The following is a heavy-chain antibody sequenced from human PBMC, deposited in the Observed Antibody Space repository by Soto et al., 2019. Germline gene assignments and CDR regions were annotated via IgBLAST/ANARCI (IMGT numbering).Heavy chain of an antibody. CDR1: GDSISSNGYY. D-gene: IGHD3-10*01. V-gene: IGHV4-31*03. J-gene: IGHJ6*02. CDR3: ASDYRGSKQYFGIDV. CDR2: IHHSGNT. Sequence: SETLSLTCTVSGDSISSNGYYWSWIRQHPGKGLEWVGYIHHSGNTYYNPSLKSRVTISLDTSKKQFSLKLSSVTAADTAVYYCASDYRGSKQYFGIDVWGHGTTVTVSS.